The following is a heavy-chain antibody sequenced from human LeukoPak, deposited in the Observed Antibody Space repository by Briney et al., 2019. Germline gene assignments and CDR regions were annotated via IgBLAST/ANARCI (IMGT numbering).Heavy chain of an antibody. Sequence: GTSLRLSCTASGYTFSDYGMHWVRQAPGKGLEWLSVISYSGVVKFYADSVKGRFTISRDNSKNSLYLQMNSLRDEDTAVYYCARGRTVTPYFDYWGQGTLVTVSS. CDR3: ARGRTVTPYFDY. V-gene: IGHV3-33*08. CDR2: ISYSGVVK. CDR1: GYTFSDYG. J-gene: IGHJ4*02. D-gene: IGHD1/OR15-1a*01.